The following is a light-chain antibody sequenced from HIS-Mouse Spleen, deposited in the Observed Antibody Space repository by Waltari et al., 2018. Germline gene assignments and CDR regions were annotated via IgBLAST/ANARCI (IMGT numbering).Light chain of an antibody. CDR1: SSHIGNNY. Sequence: QSVLTQPPSVSAAPGQKVTISSSGSSSHIGNNYVPWYQQLPGTAPKLLIYANNKRPSGIPDRSSGSKSGTSATLGITGLQTGDEADYYCGTWDSSLSAVVFGGGTKLTVL. CDR3: GTWDSSLSAVV. J-gene: IGLJ2*01. CDR2: ANN. V-gene: IGLV1-51*01.